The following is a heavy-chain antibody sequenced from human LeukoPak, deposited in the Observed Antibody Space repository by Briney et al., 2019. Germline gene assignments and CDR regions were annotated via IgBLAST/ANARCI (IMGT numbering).Heavy chain of an antibody. J-gene: IGHJ5*02. CDR3: ARGYGSSWNNWFDP. CDR1: GYTFTSYD. D-gene: IGHD6-13*01. CDR2: MNPNSGNT. V-gene: IGHV1-8*01. Sequence: ASVKVSCKASGYTFTSYDINWVRQATGQGLEWMGWMNPNSGNTGYAQKFQGRVTVTRNTSISTAYMELSSLRSEDTAVYYCARGYGSSWNNWFDPWGQGTLVTVSS.